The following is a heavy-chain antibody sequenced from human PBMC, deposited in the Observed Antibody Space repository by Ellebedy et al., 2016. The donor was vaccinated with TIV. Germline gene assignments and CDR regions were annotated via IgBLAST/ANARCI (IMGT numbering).Heavy chain of an antibody. CDR1: SYTFTSYG. CDR3: ARSNPFDDYMDV. CDR2: ISGYNGNT. D-gene: IGHD3-16*01. V-gene: IGHV1-18*01. J-gene: IGHJ6*03. Sequence: ASVKVSXKASSYTFTSYGINWVRQAPGQGLEWMGWISGYNGNTIYAQKFQGRVTMTTDTSTSIAYMELRSLRSDDTAVYYCARSNPFDDYMDVWGKGTTVTVSS.